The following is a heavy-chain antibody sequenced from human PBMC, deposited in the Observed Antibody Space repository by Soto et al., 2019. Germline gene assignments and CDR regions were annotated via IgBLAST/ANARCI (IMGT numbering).Heavy chain of an antibody. CDR3: ARVSTSFVVPAAMDYYYYGMDV. CDR2: TYYRSKWYN. V-gene: IGHV6-1*01. Sequence: QTLSLTCAISGDSVSSNSAAWNWIRQSPSRGLEWLGRTYYRSKWYNDYAVSVKSRITINPDTSKNQFSLQLNSVTPEDTAVYYCARVSTSFVVPAAMDYYYYGMDVWGQGTTVTVSS. D-gene: IGHD2-2*01. CDR1: GDSVSSNSAA. J-gene: IGHJ6*02.